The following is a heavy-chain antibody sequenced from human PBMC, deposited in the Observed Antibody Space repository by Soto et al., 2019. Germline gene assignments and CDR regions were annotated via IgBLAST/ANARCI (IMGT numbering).Heavy chain of an antibody. V-gene: IGHV4-30-4*01. D-gene: IGHD6-13*01. CDR3: ARGGAAGTLDDAFDI. CDR1: GGSISSGDYY. J-gene: IGHJ3*02. Sequence: PSETLSLTCTVSGGSISSGDYYWSWIRQPPGKGLEWIGYIYYSGSTYYNPSLKSRVTISVDTSKNQFSLKLSSVTAADTAVYYCARGGAAGTLDDAFDIWGQGTMVTVSS. CDR2: IYYSGST.